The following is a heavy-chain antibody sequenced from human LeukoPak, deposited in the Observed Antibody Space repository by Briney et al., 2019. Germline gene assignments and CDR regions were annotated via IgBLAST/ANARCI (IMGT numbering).Heavy chain of an antibody. J-gene: IGHJ6*03. V-gene: IGHV4-38-2*02. Sequence: SETLSLTCTVSGYSISSGYFWGWIRPPPGRGLEWIGSIYHSGSTYYNPSLKSRVTISEDTSKIQFSLNLSSVTAADTAVYYCARDNQQRYYMDVWGKGTTVTVSS. CDR2: IYHSGST. D-gene: IGHD6-13*01. CDR1: GYSISSGYF. CDR3: ARDNQQRYYMDV.